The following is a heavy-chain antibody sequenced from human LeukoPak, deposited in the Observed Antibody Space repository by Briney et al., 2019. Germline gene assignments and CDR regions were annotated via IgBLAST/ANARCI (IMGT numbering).Heavy chain of an antibody. CDR3: ARTRSTSRQPNWFDP. D-gene: IGHD2-2*01. J-gene: IGHJ5*02. Sequence: PSETLSLTCTVSGGSISTNDYYWGWIRHPPEQRLEWIGSIYYSGDTYYNPSLKSRVTISVDTSKNQFSLKVTSVTTADTAVYYCARTRSTSRQPNWFDPWGQGTLVTVSS. CDR1: GGSISTNDYY. CDR2: IYYSGDT. V-gene: IGHV4-39*07.